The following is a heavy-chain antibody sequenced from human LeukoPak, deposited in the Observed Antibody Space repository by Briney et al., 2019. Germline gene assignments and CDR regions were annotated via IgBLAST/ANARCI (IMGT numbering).Heavy chain of an antibody. V-gene: IGHV3-21*01. D-gene: IGHD1-26*01. CDR1: GFTFSSYS. Sequence: PGRSLRLSCAASGFTFSSYSMNWVRQAPGKGLEWVSSISSSSSYIYYADSVKGRFTISRDNAKNSLYLQMNSLRAEDTAVYYCARDPDSGSYSSYWAFDIWGQGTMVTVSS. CDR3: ARDPDSGSYSSYWAFDI. CDR2: ISSSSSYI. J-gene: IGHJ3*02.